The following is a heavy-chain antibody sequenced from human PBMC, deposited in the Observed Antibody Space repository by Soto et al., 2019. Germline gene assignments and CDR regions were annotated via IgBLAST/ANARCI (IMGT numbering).Heavy chain of an antibody. CDR2: IAHDGSNA. CDR3: ARGDREDILVVVGARPGEYGTDI. Sequence: QVQLVESGGGVVQPGGSLRLSCAASGFTFRNHAMHWVRQAPGKGLECLAVIAHDGSNAFYRDSVKGRFTVSRDNSKNTLYLYMNILSSEDTGVYNCARGDREDILVVVGARPGEYGTDIWGQGTTVIVSS. D-gene: IGHD2-15*01. CDR1: GFTFRNHA. J-gene: IGHJ6*02. V-gene: IGHV3-30-3*01.